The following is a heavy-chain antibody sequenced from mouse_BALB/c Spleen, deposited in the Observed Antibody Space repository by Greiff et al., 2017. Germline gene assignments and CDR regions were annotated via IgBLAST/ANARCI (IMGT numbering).Heavy chain of an antibody. J-gene: IGHJ4*01. CDR2: ISSGSSTI. Sequence: EVNLVESGGGLVKPGGSLKLSCAASGFTFSSFGMHWVRQAPEKGLEWVAYISSGSSTIYYADTVKGRFTISRDNPKNTLFLQMTSLRSEDTAMYYCARAPYYSYAMDYWGQGTSVTVSS. CDR3: ARAPYYSYAMDY. V-gene: IGHV5-17*02. D-gene: IGHD1-1*02. CDR1: GFTFSSFG.